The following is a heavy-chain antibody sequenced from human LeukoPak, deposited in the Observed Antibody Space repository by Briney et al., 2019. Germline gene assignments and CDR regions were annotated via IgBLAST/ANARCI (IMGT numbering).Heavy chain of an antibody. D-gene: IGHD5-12*01. V-gene: IGHV3-64*02. CDR1: GFTFSNYA. J-gene: IGHJ4*02. CDR2: ISGSGGST. Sequence: GGSLRLSCTASGFTFSNYAMHWVRQVPGKGLEYVGAISGSGGSTYYAESMKGRFTISRDNSKNTLYLQMGFLRADDMAVYYCARDFNGYDTLYYWGQGTLVTVSS. CDR3: ARDFNGYDTLYY.